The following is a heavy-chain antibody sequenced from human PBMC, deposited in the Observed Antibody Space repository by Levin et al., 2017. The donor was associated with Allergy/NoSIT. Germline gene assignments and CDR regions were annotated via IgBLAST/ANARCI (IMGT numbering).Heavy chain of an antibody. V-gene: IGHV3-23*01. CDR3: AKDPARPDYYYGMDV. J-gene: IGHJ6*02. D-gene: IGHD6-6*01. CDR1: GFTFSSYA. Sequence: GESLKISCAASGFTFSSYAMSWVRQAPGKGLEWVSAISGSGGSTYYADSVKGRFTISRDNSKNTLYLQMNSLRAEDTAVYYCAKDPARPDYYYGMDVWGQGTTVTVSS. CDR2: ISGSGGST.